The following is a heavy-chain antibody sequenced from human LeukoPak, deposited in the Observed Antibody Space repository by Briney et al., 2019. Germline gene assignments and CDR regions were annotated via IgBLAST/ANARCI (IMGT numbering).Heavy chain of an antibody. CDR1: GFTLGSHW. J-gene: IGHJ4*02. CDR2: IGQDGSEI. V-gene: IGHV3-7*01. CDR3: ARDADTTSHYSIFDY. D-gene: IGHD1-26*01. Sequence: GGSLRFSCAASGFTLGSHWMTWVRQAPGEGLEFVANIGQDGSEINYADSVKGRFSVSRDDSKNTVYLQMNSLRPEDTAVYYCARDADTTSHYSIFDYWGQGSLVTVSS.